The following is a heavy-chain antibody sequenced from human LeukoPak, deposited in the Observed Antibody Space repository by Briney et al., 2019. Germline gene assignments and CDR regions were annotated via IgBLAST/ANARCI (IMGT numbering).Heavy chain of an antibody. J-gene: IGHJ4*02. D-gene: IGHD2-21*02. V-gene: IGHV3-23*01. CDR1: GFTFSSYA. CDR3: AKDVGRCGGDCYDLYFDY. Sequence: GGSLRLSCAASGFTFSSYAMSWVRQAPGKGLEWASAISGSGGSTYYADSVKGRFTISRDNSKNTLYLQMNSLRAEDTAVYYCAKDVGRCGGDCYDLYFDYWGQGTLVTVSS. CDR2: ISGSGGST.